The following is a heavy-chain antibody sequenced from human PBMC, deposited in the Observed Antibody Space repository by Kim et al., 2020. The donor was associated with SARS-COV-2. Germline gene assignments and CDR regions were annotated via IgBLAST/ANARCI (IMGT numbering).Heavy chain of an antibody. V-gene: IGHV3-74*01. J-gene: IGHJ4*02. CDR3: VRRQFTSGWYYCDY. D-gene: IGHD6-19*01. Sequence: YGDSVKCRFTIARDNAKNTLYLQMNSLGAEDTAVYYCVRRQFTSGWYYCDYWGQGTLVTVSS.